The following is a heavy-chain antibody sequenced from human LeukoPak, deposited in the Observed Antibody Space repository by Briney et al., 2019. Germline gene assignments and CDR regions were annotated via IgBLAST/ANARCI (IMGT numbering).Heavy chain of an antibody. CDR3: ARDPEDYYDSSGYYDGFDI. Sequence: PGETLRLSCSASGFTFSTYGMSWVRQAPGKGLEWVSTVSDSDNNTYYADSVKGRFTISRDNSKNTLYLQMSRLRAEDTAVYYCARDPEDYYDSSGYYDGFDIWGQGTMVTVSS. CDR2: VSDSDNNT. J-gene: IGHJ3*02. V-gene: IGHV3-23*01. D-gene: IGHD3-22*01. CDR1: GFTFSTYG.